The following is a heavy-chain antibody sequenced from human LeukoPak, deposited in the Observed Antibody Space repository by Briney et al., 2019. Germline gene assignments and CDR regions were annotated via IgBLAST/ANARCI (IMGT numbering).Heavy chain of an antibody. CDR3: ARVRGSGSYWLFDY. J-gene: IGHJ4*02. V-gene: IGHV3-66*01. CDR1: GFTFSTYN. D-gene: IGHD3-10*01. Sequence: GGSLRLSCAASGFTFSTYNFNWVRQAPGKGLEWVSVIYSGGSTYYADSVKGRFTISRDNSKNTLYLQMNSLRAEDTAVYYCARVRGSGSYWLFDYWGQGTLVTVSS. CDR2: IYSGGST.